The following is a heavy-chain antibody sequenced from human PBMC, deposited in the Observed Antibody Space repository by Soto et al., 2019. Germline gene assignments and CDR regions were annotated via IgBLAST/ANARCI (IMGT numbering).Heavy chain of an antibody. J-gene: IGHJ4*02. CDR3: TRGGTRTTYWGLFDS. CDR2: ISGDASST. Sequence: EVTVVESGGGLVQPGGSLRLSCAASGFTFSDNWMHWVRQPPGKGPVWVSRISGDASSTSYADSVKGRFTISRDSAKNTVYLQMDSLRVDDTAVYYWTRGGTRTTYWGLFDSWGQGTLVTVSS. D-gene: IGHD7-27*01. CDR1: GFTFSDNW. V-gene: IGHV3-74*01.